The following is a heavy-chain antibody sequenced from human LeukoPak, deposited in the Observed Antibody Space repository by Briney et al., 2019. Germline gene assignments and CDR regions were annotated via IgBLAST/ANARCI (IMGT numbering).Heavy chain of an antibody. J-gene: IGHJ6*03. Sequence: GGSLRLSCAASGFTFSSTWMHWVRQVPGKELVWVARIESDGRRTTYAESVKGRFTISRDNAKNTLYLEMNSLRVEDTAVYYCARNYYYYMDVWGKGTTVTVSS. V-gene: IGHV3-74*03. CDR2: IESDGRRT. CDR3: ARNYYYYMDV. CDR1: GFTFSSTW.